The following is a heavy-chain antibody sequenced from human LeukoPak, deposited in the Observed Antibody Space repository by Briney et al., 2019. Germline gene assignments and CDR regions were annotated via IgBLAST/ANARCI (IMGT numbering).Heavy chain of an antibody. V-gene: IGHV3-23*01. CDR1: GFTFYSYG. CDR3: AKDRGDYVFKGGRDY. CDR2: ISGSGDST. D-gene: IGHD4-17*01. J-gene: IGHJ4*02. Sequence: PGGTLRLSCAASGFTFYSYGMSRVRQAPGKGLEWVSAISGSGDSTYYADSVKGRFTISRDNSKNTLYLQMNSLRAEDTAVYYCAKDRGDYVFKGGRDYWGQGTLVTVSS.